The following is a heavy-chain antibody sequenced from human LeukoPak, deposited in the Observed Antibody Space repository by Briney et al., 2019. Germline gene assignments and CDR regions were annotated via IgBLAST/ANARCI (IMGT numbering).Heavy chain of an antibody. D-gene: IGHD2-15*01. CDR2: IDARSGIT. CDR3: AKAVVAADSFEY. J-gene: IGHJ4*02. Sequence: PGGSLRLSCAASGFTFTIFGLNWVRQAPGKGPEWVSYIDARSGITYYADSVQGRFTISRDDARESVFLQMDGLRVDDTAVYYCAKAVVAADSFEYWGQGTQVIVSS. CDR1: GFTFTIFG. V-gene: IGHV3-48*01.